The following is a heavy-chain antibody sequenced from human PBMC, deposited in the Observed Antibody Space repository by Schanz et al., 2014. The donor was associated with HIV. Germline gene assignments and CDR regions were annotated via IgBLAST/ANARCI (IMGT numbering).Heavy chain of an antibody. CDR1: GFTFSTYG. J-gene: IGHJ3*02. CDR2: ISYDGSNK. V-gene: IGHV3-30*18. CDR3: AKDGSWEAFDACDI. D-gene: IGHD1-26*01. Sequence: QVQLVESGGGVVQPGRSLRLSCAASGFTFSTYGMHWVRQAPGKGLEWVAVISYDGSNKYYADSVKGRFTISRDNSKSTLYLQLNSLRADDTAVYFCAKDGSWEAFDACDIWGQGTMVTVSS.